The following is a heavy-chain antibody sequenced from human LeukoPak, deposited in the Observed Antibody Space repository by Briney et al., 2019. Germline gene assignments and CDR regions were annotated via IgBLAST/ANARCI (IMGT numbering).Heavy chain of an antibody. CDR2: INYSGST. CDR3: ARDVEVCSGGSCLLNYYYYYMDV. D-gene: IGHD2-15*01. V-gene: IGHV4-39*07. CDR1: DDSISNNRYF. J-gene: IGHJ6*03. Sequence: SETLSLTCTISDDSISNNRYFWAWIRQPPGKGLEWIGSINYSGSTYYNPSLKSRVTISVDTSKNQFSLKLSSVTAADTAVYYCARDVEVCSGGSCLLNYYYYYMDVWGKGTTVTVSS.